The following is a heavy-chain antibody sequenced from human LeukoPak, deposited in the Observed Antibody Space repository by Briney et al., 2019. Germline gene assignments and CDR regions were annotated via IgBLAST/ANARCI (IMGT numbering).Heavy chain of an antibody. V-gene: IGHV4-34*01. Sequence: SETLSLTCAVYGGSLSGYYWSWIRQPPGKGLEWIGEINHSGSTNYNPSLKSRVTISVDTSKNQFSLKLSSVTAADTAVYYCARGGGILGYCSSTSCYPTAYFDYWGQGTLVTVSS. CDR2: INHSGST. D-gene: IGHD2-2*01. CDR1: GGSLSGYY. J-gene: IGHJ4*02. CDR3: ARGGGILGYCSSTSCYPTAYFDY.